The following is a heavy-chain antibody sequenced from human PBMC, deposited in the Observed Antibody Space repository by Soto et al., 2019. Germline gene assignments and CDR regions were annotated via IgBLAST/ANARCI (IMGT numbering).Heavy chain of an antibody. V-gene: IGHV1-18*01. CDR1: GYTFSSYG. Sequence: SVKVDWKAVGYTFSSYGISWVLKTPGQGLEWMGWISAYNGNTNYAQKLQGRVTMTTDTSTSTAYMELRSLRSDDTAVYYCAREGQAPYYYYGMDVWGQGTAVTVSS. CDR2: ISAYNGNT. J-gene: IGHJ6*02. CDR3: AREGQAPYYYYGMDV.